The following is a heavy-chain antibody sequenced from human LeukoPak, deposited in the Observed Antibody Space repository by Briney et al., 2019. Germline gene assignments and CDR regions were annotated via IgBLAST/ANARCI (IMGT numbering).Heavy chain of an antibody. CDR3: ARRGIAARGHYYGMDV. Sequence: GESLKISCKGSGYSFTSYSIGWVRQMPGKGLEWMGIIYPGDSDTRYSPSFQGQVTISADKSISTAYLQWSSLKASDTAMYYCARRGIAARGHYYGMDVWGQGTTVTVSS. CDR2: IYPGDSDT. J-gene: IGHJ6*02. CDR1: GYSFTSYS. D-gene: IGHD6-6*01. V-gene: IGHV5-51*01.